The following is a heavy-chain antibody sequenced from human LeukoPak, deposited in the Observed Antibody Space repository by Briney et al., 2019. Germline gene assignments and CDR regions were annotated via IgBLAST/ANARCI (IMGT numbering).Heavy chain of an antibody. D-gene: IGHD6-13*01. CDR1: GGSFSNYY. CDR2: INHSGST. V-gene: IGHV4-34*01. Sequence: KPSETLSLTCAVYGGSFSNYYWNWNRQPPGKGLEWIGEINHSGSTNYNSSLKSRVALSVDTSRNQFSLKLSSVTAADTAVYYCARGTFTYPSSWFTFERPDNYYYYYMDVWGIGTTVTVSS. J-gene: IGHJ6*03. CDR3: ARGTFTYPSSWFTFERPDNYYYYYMDV.